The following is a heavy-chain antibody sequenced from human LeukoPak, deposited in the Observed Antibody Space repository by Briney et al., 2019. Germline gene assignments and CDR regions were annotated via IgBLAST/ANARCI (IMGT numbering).Heavy chain of an antibody. J-gene: IGHJ4*02. Sequence: GASVKVSCKASGYTFTGYYMHWVRQAPGQGLEWMGGIIPIFGTANYAQKFQGRVTITADESTSTAYMELSSLRSEDTAVYYCARGTTVTTKFDYWGQGTLVTVSS. D-gene: IGHD4-17*01. CDR3: ARGTTVTTKFDY. CDR2: IIPIFGTA. CDR1: GYTFTGYY. V-gene: IGHV1-69*13.